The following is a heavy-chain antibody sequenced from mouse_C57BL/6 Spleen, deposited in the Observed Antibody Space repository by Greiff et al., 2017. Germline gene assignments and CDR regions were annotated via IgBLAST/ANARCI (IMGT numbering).Heavy chain of an antibody. J-gene: IGHJ1*03. V-gene: IGHV14-4*01. CDR2: IDPENGDT. CDR3: TTSYYYGSSPDWYFDV. CDR1: GFNIKDDY. D-gene: IGHD1-1*01. Sequence: EVQLQQSGAELVRPGASVKLSCTASGFNIKDDYMHWVKQRPEQGLEWIGWIDPENGDTEYASKFQGKATITADTSSNTAYLQLSSLTSEDTAVYYGTTSYYYGSSPDWYFDVWGTGTTVTVSS.